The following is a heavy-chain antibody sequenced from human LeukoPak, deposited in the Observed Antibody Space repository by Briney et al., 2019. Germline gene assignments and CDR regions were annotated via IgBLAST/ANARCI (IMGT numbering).Heavy chain of an antibody. CDR1: GGSISSSNW. CDR3: ARRAGGGINWFDP. J-gene: IGHJ5*02. V-gene: IGHV4-4*02. CDR2: IYHSGST. Sequence: SGTLSLTCAVSGGSISSSNWWSWVRQPPGKGLEWIGEIYHSGSTYYNPSLKSRVTISVDTSKNQFSLKLSSVTAADTAVYYCARRAGGGINWFDPWGQGTLVTVSS. D-gene: IGHD3-16*01.